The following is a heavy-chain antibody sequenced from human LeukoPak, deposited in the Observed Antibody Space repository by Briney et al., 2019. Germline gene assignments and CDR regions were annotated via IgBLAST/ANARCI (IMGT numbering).Heavy chain of an antibody. Sequence: SETLSLTCAVYGGSFSGYYWSWIRQPPGKGLEWIGEINHSGSTNYNPSLKSRVTISVDTSKNQFSLKLSSVNAADTAVYYCARDRRWVVPAAMASWFDPWGQGTLVTVSS. V-gene: IGHV4-34*01. CDR1: GGSFSGYY. D-gene: IGHD2-2*01. J-gene: IGHJ5*02. CDR3: ARDRRWVVPAAMASWFDP. CDR2: INHSGST.